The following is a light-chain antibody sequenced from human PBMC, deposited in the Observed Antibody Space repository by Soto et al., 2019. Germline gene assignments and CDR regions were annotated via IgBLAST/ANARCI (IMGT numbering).Light chain of an antibody. V-gene: IGLV1-40*01. CDR3: QSYDSSLSGAV. Sequence: QSVLTQPPSVSGAPGQRITISCTGSSSNIGAGYEVHWYQQLPGTAPKLLIYDSINRPSGVPDRFSGSKSATSASLAITGLQTEDEPDYYCQSYDSSLSGAVFGRGTKLTVL. CDR1: SSNIGAGYE. J-gene: IGLJ2*01. CDR2: DSI.